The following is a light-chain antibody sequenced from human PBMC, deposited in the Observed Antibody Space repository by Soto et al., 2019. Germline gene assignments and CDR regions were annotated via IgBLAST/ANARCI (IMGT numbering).Light chain of an antibody. J-gene: IGKJ1*01. CDR2: GAS. V-gene: IGKV3-20*01. CDR1: QSVSSSY. Sequence: EIVLTQSPDTLSLSPGERATLSCRASQSVSSSYLAWYQQRPGQAPRLLIYGASSRATGIPDRFSGGGSGTDFTLTISRLEPEDFALYYCQQFHKWPRTFGQGTKVDIK. CDR3: QQFHKWPRT.